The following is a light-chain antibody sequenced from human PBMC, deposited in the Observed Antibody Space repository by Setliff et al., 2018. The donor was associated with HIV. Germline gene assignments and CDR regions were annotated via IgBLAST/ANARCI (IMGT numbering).Light chain of an antibody. Sequence: QSVLTQPRSVSGSRGQTVTFSCTGASSDVGAYDYVSWYQQHPGKAPKLTIFEVNKRPSGVSDRFSGSKSGNTASLTISGLQADDEADYYCSSYAGADAFDVFGTGTQLTVL. CDR2: EVN. J-gene: IGLJ1*01. CDR1: SSDVGAYDY. CDR3: SSYAGADAFDV. V-gene: IGLV2-11*01.